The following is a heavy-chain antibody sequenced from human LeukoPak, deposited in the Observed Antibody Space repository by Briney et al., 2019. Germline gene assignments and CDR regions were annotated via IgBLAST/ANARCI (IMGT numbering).Heavy chain of an antibody. J-gene: IGHJ3*02. CDR1: GYSISSGYY. Sequence: SETLSLTCAVYGYSISSGYYWGWIRQPPGKGLEWIGSIYYSGSTYYNPSLKSRVTISVDTSKNQFSLKLSSVTAADTAVYYCARHGNSDAFDIWGQGTMVTVSS. CDR3: ARHGNSDAFDI. V-gene: IGHV4-38-2*01. D-gene: IGHD5-18*01. CDR2: IYYSGST.